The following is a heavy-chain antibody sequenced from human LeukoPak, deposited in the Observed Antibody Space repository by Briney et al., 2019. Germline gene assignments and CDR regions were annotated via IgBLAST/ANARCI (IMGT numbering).Heavy chain of an antibody. D-gene: IGHD3-10*01. V-gene: IGHV4-39*07. CDR1: GGSISSSSYY. J-gene: IGHJ4*02. CDR3: ARADRVYYYGSGSSPHYFDY. Sequence: SETLSLTCTVSGGSISSSSYYWGWIRQPPGKGLEWIGSIYYSGSTYYNPSLKSRVTISVDTSKNQFSLKLSSVTAADTAVYYCARADRVYYYGSGSSPHYFDYWGRGTLVTVSS. CDR2: IYYSGST.